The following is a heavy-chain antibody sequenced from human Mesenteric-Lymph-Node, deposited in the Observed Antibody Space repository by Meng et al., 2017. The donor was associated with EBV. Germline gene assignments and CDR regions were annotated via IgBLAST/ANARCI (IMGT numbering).Heavy chain of an antibody. V-gene: IGHV1-18*01. Sequence: HRVQSGAELKKPGASVKLSCKASGYTFTSYGLSWVRQAPGQGLEWMGWITAYNHNTNYAQRLQGRVTMTTDTSTSTAYMELRSLRSDDTAVYYCAIDLGGRDYWGQGTLVTVSS. D-gene: IGHD3-16*01. CDR2: ITAYNHNT. J-gene: IGHJ4*02. CDR1: GYTFTSYG. CDR3: AIDLGGRDY.